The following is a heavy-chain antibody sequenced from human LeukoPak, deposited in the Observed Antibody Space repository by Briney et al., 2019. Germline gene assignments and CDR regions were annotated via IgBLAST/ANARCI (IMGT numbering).Heavy chain of an antibody. J-gene: IGHJ4*02. Sequence: GASVKVSCKASGYSFTKHYMHWVRQAPGQGLEWIGLINTSGGSTTYAQNFQGRVTITRDTSTNTLYLELTSLRSEDTAVYYCTRVLALATADCWGQGTLVSVSS. CDR3: TRVLALATADC. V-gene: IGHV1-46*01. CDR2: INTSGGST. CDR1: GYSFTKHY.